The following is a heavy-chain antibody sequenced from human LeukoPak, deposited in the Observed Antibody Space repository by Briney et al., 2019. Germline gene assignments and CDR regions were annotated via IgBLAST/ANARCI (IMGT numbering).Heavy chain of an antibody. Sequence: GGSLRLSCAASGFTFSTYGMHWVRQAPGKGLEWVTVIANDGSIKYYADSVKGRFTISRDNSKNTLYLQMNRLTTEDTDVYYCAREASGYDFDYWGQGTLVTVSA. CDR2: IANDGSIK. J-gene: IGHJ4*02. CDR1: GFTFSTYG. D-gene: IGHD5-12*01. V-gene: IGHV3-30*03. CDR3: AREASGYDFDY.